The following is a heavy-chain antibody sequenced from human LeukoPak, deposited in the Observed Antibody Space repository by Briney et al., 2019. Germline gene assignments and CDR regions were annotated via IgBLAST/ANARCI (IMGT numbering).Heavy chain of an antibody. CDR3: ARERYCGGDCEGQYYYYYMDV. V-gene: IGHV1-69*13. D-gene: IGHD2-21*02. CDR2: IIPIFGTA. Sequence: SVKVSCKASGGTFSSYAISWVRQAPGQGLEWMGGIIPIFGTANYAQKFQGRVTITADESTSTAYMELSRLRSEDTAVYYCARERYCGGDCEGQYYYYYMDVWGKGTTVTISS. J-gene: IGHJ6*03. CDR1: GGTFSSYA.